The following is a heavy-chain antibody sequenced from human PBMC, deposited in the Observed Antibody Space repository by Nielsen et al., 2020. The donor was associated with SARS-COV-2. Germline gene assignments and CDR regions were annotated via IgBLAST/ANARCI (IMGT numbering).Heavy chain of an antibody. J-gene: IGHJ4*02. CDR3: ARDFGPLGATPFDV. D-gene: IGHD1-26*01. Sequence: ASVKVSCKASGYTFTSYGISWVRQAHGQGLEWMGWISAYSGNTNYAQRLQGRVSMTRDTSTSTAYMELRSLRSDDTAVYFCARDFGPLGATPFDVWGQGTLVSVSS. CDR1: GYTFTSYG. V-gene: IGHV1-18*04. CDR2: ISAYSGNT.